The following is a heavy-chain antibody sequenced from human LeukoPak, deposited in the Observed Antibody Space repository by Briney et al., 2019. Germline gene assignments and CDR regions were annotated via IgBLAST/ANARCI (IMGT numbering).Heavy chain of an antibody. J-gene: IGHJ4*02. CDR3: ITGPGHSPDY. V-gene: IGHV3-15*01. CDR2: IKNKADGGTT. D-gene: IGHD4-23*01. Sequence: PGGSLRLSCAASGLTFNNAWMSWVRQAPGKGLEWVGHIKNKADGGTTDYAAPVKGRFTISRDDSKNTLYLQMNSLKTEDTAMYYCITGPGHSPDYWGQGTLVTVSS. CDR1: GLTFNNAW.